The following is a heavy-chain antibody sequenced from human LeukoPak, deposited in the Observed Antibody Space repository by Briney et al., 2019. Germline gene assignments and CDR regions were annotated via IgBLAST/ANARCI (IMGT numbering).Heavy chain of an antibody. V-gene: IGHV3-53*01. J-gene: IGHJ4*02. Sequence: GGSLRLSCAASGFTFSDYYMSWVRQAPGKGLEWVSVIYSGGSTYYADSVKGRFTISRDNSKNTLYLQMNSLRAEDTAVYYCATDPLFGVAGNPGRGYWGQGTLVTVSS. CDR2: IYSGGST. CDR3: ATDPLFGVAGNPGRGY. D-gene: IGHD6-19*01. CDR1: GFTFSDYY.